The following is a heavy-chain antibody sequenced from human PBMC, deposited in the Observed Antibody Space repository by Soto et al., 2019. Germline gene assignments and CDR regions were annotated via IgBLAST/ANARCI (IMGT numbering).Heavy chain of an antibody. CDR3: ARRRSSGYYYLNAFDI. CDR2: IYYSGST. Sequence: QLQLQESGPGLVKPSETLSLTCTVSGGSISSSSYYWGWIRQPPGKGLEWIGSIYYSGSTDYNPSLKSRVTISVDTSKNQFSLKLSSVTASDTAVYYCARRRSSGYYYLNAFDIWGQGPMVTVSS. CDR1: GGSISSSSYY. V-gene: IGHV4-39*01. J-gene: IGHJ3*02. D-gene: IGHD3-22*01.